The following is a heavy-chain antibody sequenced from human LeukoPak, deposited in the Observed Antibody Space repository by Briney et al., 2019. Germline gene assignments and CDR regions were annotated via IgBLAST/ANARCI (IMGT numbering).Heavy chain of an antibody. CDR1: GYTFTSYG. CDR2: ISAYNGNT. D-gene: IGHD6-6*01. CDR3: ARDLASSSYPWGADY. J-gene: IGHJ4*02. Sequence: ASVKVSCKASGYTFTSYGISWVRQAPGQGLEWMGWISAYNGNTNYAQKLQGRVTMTTDTSTSTAYMELGSLRSDDTAVYYCARDLASSSYPWGADYWGQGTLVTVSS. V-gene: IGHV1-18*01.